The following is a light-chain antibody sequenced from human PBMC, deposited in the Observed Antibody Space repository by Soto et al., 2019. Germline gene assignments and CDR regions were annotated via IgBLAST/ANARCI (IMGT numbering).Light chain of an antibody. CDR3: QQYNSYPGT. Sequence: DIQMTQSPSTLSASVGDRVTITCRASQSISSWLAWYQQIPGQAPKLLIYDASSLESGVPSRFSGRGSGTEFTLTISSLQPDDFATYYCQQYNSYPGTFGQGTKVEIK. CDR1: QSISSW. V-gene: IGKV1-5*01. CDR2: DAS. J-gene: IGKJ1*01.